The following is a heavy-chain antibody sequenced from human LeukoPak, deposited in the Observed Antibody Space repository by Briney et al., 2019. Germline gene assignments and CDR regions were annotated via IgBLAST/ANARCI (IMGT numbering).Heavy chain of an antibody. Sequence: PSETLSLTCTVSGGSISSGDYYWSWIRQPPGKGLEWIGYIYYSGSTYYNPSLKSRVTISVDTSKNQLSLKLSSVTAADTAVYYCASRDTTSYWYFDLWGRGTLVTVSS. CDR2: IYYSGST. V-gene: IGHV4-30-4*01. D-gene: IGHD4-17*01. J-gene: IGHJ2*01. CDR3: ASRDTTSYWYFDL. CDR1: GGSISSGDYY.